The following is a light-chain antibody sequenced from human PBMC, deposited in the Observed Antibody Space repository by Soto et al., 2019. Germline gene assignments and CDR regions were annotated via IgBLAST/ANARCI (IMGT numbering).Light chain of an antibody. J-gene: IGLJ3*02. CDR1: SSDVGGYDF. CDR3: SSYAGRYILGV. Sequence: QSVLAQPRSVSGSPGQSVTLSCTGTSSDVGGYDFVSWYQQYPAKAPKLIIFDVTERTSGVPDRFSGSKSGNSASLTISGLQAEDAAEYYCSSYAGRYILGVFGGGTKLTVL. V-gene: IGLV2-11*01. CDR2: DVT.